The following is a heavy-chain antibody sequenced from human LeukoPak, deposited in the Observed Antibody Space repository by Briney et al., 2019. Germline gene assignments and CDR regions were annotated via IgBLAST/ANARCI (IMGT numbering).Heavy chain of an antibody. Sequence: GGSLRLSCAASGFTFSSYSMNWVRQAPGKGLEWVSSISSSSSYIYYADSVKGRFTISRDNAKNSLYLQMSSLRAEDTAVYYCASVDSSGYYRHFDYWGQGTLVTVSS. CDR2: ISSSSSYI. CDR1: GFTFSSYS. V-gene: IGHV3-21*01. D-gene: IGHD3-22*01. J-gene: IGHJ4*02. CDR3: ASVDSSGYYRHFDY.